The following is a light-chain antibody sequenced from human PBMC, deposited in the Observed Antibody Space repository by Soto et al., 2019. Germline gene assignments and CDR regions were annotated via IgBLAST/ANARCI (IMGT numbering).Light chain of an antibody. V-gene: IGKV3-15*01. J-gene: IGKJ3*01. CDR1: QAISSN. Sequence: EIVMTQSPATLSVSRGERATLSCRANQAISSNLAWYQQKPGQAPRLLIYGASTRATGIPDRFSGSGSGTEFSLTISSLQPEDFATYFCQQGNNFPFTFGPGTKVDIK. CDR3: QQGNNFPFT. CDR2: GAS.